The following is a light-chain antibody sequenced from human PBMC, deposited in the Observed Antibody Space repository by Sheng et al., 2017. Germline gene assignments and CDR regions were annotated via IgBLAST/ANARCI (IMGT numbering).Light chain of an antibody. J-gene: IGKJ3*01. CDR1: QGIRNY. CDR2: AAS. Sequence: DIQMTQSPSSLSASVGDTVTITCRASQGIRNYLAWYQQKPGKVPKLLIYAASTLQSGVSSRFSGSGSGTDYTLTIRSLQPEDVATYYCQKYNGAPFTFGPGTKVDIK. CDR3: QKYNGAPFT. V-gene: IGKV1-27*01.